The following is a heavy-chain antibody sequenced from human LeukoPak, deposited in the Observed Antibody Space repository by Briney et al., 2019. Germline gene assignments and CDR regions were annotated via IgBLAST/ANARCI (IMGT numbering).Heavy chain of an antibody. V-gene: IGHV1-2*02. CDR1: GYTFTDYY. CDR3: ARHVKWELLY. J-gene: IGHJ4*02. CDR2: INPNTGGT. Sequence: ASVKVSCKPSGYTFTDYYIHWVRQAPGQGLEWMGWINPNTGGTSYAQRFQGRVTMTRDTSISTAYMELRSLRSDDTALYYCARHVKWELLYWGQGTLVAVSS. D-gene: IGHD1-26*01.